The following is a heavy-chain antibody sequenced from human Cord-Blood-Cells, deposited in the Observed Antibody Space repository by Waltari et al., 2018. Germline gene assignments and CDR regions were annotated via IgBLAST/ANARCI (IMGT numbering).Heavy chain of an antibody. Sequence: QVQLQESGPGLVKPSETLSLTCTVSGGSISSYYWSWIRQPPGKGLEWIGYIYYSGSTNDNPSLKSRVTISVDTSKNQFSLKLSSVTAADTAVYYCARGRYDYYGSGSYRGFDYWGQGTLVTVSS. V-gene: IGHV4-59*01. CDR3: ARGRYDYYGSGSYRGFDY. CDR1: GGSISSYY. D-gene: IGHD3-10*01. J-gene: IGHJ4*02. CDR2: IYYSGST.